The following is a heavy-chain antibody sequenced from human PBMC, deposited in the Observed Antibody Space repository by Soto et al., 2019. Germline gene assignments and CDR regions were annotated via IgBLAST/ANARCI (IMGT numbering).Heavy chain of an antibody. Sequence: ASVKVSCKASGYTFTSYGISWVRQAPGQGLEWMGWISAYNGNTNYAQKLQGRVTMTTDTSTSTAYMELRSLRSDDTAVYYCGGHFYSTPSDCSYGRDVGGQGTRFTVS. J-gene: IGHJ6*02. CDR3: GGHFYSTPSDCSYGRDV. CDR1: GYTFTSYG. CDR2: ISAYNGNT. V-gene: IGHV1-18*01. D-gene: IGHD6-6*01.